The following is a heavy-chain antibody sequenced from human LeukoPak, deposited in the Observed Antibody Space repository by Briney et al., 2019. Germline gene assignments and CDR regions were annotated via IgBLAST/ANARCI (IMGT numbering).Heavy chain of an antibody. Sequence: ASVKVPCKASGGTFSSYAISWVRQAPGQGLEWMGGIIPIFGTANYAQKFQGRVTITADESTSTAYMELSSLRSEDTAVYYCATPRTCGGDCYVAFDIWGQGTMVTVSS. D-gene: IGHD2-21*02. CDR3: ATPRTCGGDCYVAFDI. CDR1: GGTFSSYA. J-gene: IGHJ3*02. CDR2: IIPIFGTA. V-gene: IGHV1-69*13.